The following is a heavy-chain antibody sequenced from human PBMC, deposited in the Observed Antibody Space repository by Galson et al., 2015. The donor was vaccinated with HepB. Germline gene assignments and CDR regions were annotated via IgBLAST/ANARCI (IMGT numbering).Heavy chain of an antibody. V-gene: IGHV1-3*01. CDR3: ARPTVTTSDLDV. Sequence: SVKVSCKASGYTFTSYAMHWVRQAPGQRLEWMGWINAGNGNTKYSQKFQGRVTITRDTSASTAYMELSSLRSEDTAVYYCARPTVTTSDLDVWGQGTTVTVSS. D-gene: IGHD4-17*01. CDR2: INAGNGNT. J-gene: IGHJ6*02. CDR1: GYTFTSYA.